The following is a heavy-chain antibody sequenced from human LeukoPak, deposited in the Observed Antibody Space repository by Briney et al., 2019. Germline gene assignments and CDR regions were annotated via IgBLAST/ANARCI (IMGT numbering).Heavy chain of an antibody. Sequence: GGSLRLSCVASGFTFDDSAMHWVRQAPGKGLEWVSLISANGGTTYYADAVKGRFTISRDNAKNSLYLQMNSLRAEDTALYYCARDRSYGAFQDWGQGTLVTVSS. CDR2: ISANGGTT. J-gene: IGHJ4*02. V-gene: IGHV3-43*02. CDR3: ARDRSYGAFQD. D-gene: IGHD1-26*01. CDR1: GFTFDDSA.